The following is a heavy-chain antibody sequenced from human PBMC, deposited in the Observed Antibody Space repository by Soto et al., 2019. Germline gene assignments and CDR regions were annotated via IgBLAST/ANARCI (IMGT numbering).Heavy chain of an antibody. D-gene: IGHD3-3*01. J-gene: IGHJ4*02. CDR2: ISGSGGST. V-gene: IGHV3-23*01. Sequence: EVQLLESGGGLVQPGGSLRLSCAASGFTFSSYAMSWVRQAPGKGLEWVSAISGSGGSTYYADSVKGRFTIARDNSKNTLYLQMNSVRAEDTAVYYCAKRPGYDFWSGYYIDWGQGTLVTVSS. CDR3: AKRPGYDFWSGYYID. CDR1: GFTFSSYA.